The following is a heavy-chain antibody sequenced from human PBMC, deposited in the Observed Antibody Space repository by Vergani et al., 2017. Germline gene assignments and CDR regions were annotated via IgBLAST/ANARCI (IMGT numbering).Heavy chain of an antibody. J-gene: IGHJ6*03. CDR2: INPNSGGT. Sequence: QVQLVQSGAEVKKPGASVKVSCKASGYTFTGYYMHWVRQAPGQGLEWMGWINPNSGGTNYAQKFQGRVTMTRDTSISTAYMELSRLRSDDTAVYYCARDKMGVVVPACPIAYYDMDVWGKGTRVTVSS. CDR1: GYTFTGYY. CDR3: ARDKMGVVVPACPIAYYDMDV. D-gene: IGHD2-2*01. V-gene: IGHV1-2*02.